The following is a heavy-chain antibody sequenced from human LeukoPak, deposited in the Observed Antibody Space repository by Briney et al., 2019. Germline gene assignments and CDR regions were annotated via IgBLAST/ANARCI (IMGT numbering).Heavy chain of an antibody. Sequence: GGSLRPSCAASGSTFSGSAMHWVRQAPGKGLEWVGQIGSGAKSYATAYAASVKGRFTISRDDSKNTAYLQMNSLKTEDTAVYYCTRYIAAVGKVNWGQGTLVTVSS. CDR2: IGSGAKSYAT. CDR1: GSTFSGSA. V-gene: IGHV3-73*01. J-gene: IGHJ4*02. D-gene: IGHD6-13*01. CDR3: TRYIAAVGKVN.